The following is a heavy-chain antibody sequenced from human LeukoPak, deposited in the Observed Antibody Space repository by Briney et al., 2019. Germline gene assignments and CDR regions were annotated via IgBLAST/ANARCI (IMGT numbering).Heavy chain of an antibody. Sequence: SETLSLTCTVSGGSISSYYWSWIRQPPGKGLEWIGYIYYSGSTNYHPSLKSRGTISVATSKNQFSLKLSSVTAADTAVYYCARYIEPTRWFDPWGQGTLVTVSS. J-gene: IGHJ5*02. V-gene: IGHV4-59*01. D-gene: IGHD5-12*01. CDR2: IYYSGST. CDR1: GGSISSYY. CDR3: ARYIEPTRWFDP.